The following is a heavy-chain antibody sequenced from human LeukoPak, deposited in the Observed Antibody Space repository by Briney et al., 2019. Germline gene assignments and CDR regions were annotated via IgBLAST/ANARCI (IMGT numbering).Heavy chain of an antibody. CDR2: IWYDGSNK. CDR1: GFTFSSYG. Sequence: GGSLRLSCAASGFTFSSYGMHWVRQAPGKGLEWVAVIWYDGSNKYYADSVKGRFTISRDNSNTLYLQMNSLRAEDTAVCYCAREPVATIMKWHFDLWGRGTQVTVSS. CDR3: AREPVATIMKWHFDL. V-gene: IGHV3-33*01. D-gene: IGHD5-12*01. J-gene: IGHJ2*01.